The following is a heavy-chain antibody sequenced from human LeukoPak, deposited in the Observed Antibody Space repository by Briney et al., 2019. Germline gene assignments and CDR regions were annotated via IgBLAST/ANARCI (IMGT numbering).Heavy chain of an antibody. Sequence: ASVKVSCTVSGSTLTRFSLCWVRQAPGKGLEWMGWFSVINGKTIYAQKFQGRVTMTEDPSTRTAYTDLRSLRSDDTAVYYCARDKGVGATNYYHMDVWGNGTTVTVSS. CDR1: GSTLTRFS. CDR3: ARDKGVGATNYYHMDV. CDR2: FSVINGKT. V-gene: IGHV1-18*01. D-gene: IGHD1-26*01. J-gene: IGHJ6*03.